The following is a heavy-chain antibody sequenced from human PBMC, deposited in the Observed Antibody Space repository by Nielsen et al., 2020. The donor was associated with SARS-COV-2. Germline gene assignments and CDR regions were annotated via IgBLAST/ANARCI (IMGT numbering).Heavy chain of an antibody. V-gene: IGHV3-33*01. Sequence: GGSLRLSCAASGFTFSSYGMHWVRQAPGKGLEWVAVIWYDGSNKYYADSVKGRFTISRDNSKNTLYLQMNSLRAEDTAVYYCARATEAVTALDWFDPWGQGTLVTVSS. CDR3: ARATEAVTALDWFDP. CDR2: IWYDGSNK. J-gene: IGHJ5*02. D-gene: IGHD2-21*02. CDR1: GFTFSSYG.